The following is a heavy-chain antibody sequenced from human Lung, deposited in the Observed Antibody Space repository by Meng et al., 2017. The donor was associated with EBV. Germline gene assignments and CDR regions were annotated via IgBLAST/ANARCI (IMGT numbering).Heavy chain of an antibody. CDR2: IYYSGST. D-gene: IGHD2-15*01. CDR1: GGSISSGDYY. V-gene: IGHV4-30-4*01. J-gene: IGHJ4*02. CDR3: AREWCSGGSCYPDY. Sequence: QGPMQEPGPGLVKPSQTLSLTCTVSGGSISSGDYYWSWIRQPPGKGLEWIGYIYYSGSTYYNPSLKSRVTISVDTSKNQFSLKLSSVTAADTAVYYCAREWCSGGSCYPDYWGQGTLVTVSS.